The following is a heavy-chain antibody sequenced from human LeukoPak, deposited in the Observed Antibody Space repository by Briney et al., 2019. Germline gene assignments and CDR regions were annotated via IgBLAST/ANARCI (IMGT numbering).Heavy chain of an antibody. J-gene: IGHJ6*02. CDR3: AKDATGYCSSTSCPLRRGYYYYGKDV. Sequence: PGRSPRLSCAASGFTFSSYGMHWVRQAPGKGLEWVAVISYDGGNKYYADSVKGRFTISRDNSKSTLYLQMNSLRAEDTAVYYCAKDATGYCSSTSCPLRRGYYYYGKDVWGQGTTVTVSS. D-gene: IGHD2-2*01. CDR1: GFTFSSYG. V-gene: IGHV3-30*18. CDR2: ISYDGGNK.